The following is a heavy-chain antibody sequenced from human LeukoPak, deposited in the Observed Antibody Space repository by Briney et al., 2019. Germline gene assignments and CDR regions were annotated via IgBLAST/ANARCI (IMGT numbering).Heavy chain of an antibody. V-gene: IGHV4-39*01. CDR1: GGSISSSSYY. J-gene: IGHJ4*02. D-gene: IGHD1-26*01. CDR3: ARLCGSYSGYPYYFDY. CDR2: IYYSGST. Sequence: PSETLSLTCTVSGGSISSSSYYWGWIRQPPGKGLEWIGSIYYSGSTYYNPSLKSRVTISVDTSKNQFSLKLSSVTAADTAVYYCARLCGSYSGYPYYFDYWGQGTLVTVSS.